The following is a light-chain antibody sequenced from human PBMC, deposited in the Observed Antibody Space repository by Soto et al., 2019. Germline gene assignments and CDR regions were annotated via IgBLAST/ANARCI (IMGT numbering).Light chain of an antibody. J-gene: IGKJ1*01. Sequence: VLTQSPGTLSLSPGERATLSCRASQSVTSNYLAWYQPKPGQAPRLLIYGASNRATSTPDRFSGSGSGTDFSLTISRLEPEDLAVYYCQQYYGSRAFGQGTKVEIK. CDR3: QQYYGSRA. CDR2: GAS. CDR1: QSVTSNY. V-gene: IGKV3-20*01.